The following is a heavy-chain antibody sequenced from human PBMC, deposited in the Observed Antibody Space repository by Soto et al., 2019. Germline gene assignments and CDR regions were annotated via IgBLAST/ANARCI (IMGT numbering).Heavy chain of an antibody. V-gene: IGHV3-21*01. CDR1: RFTLSDYN. D-gene: IGHD5-18*01. J-gene: IGHJ4*02. Sequence: EVQLVESGGGLVKPGGSLRLSCAASRFTLSDYNMNWVRQAPGKGLKWVSSISTSSSYIYYADSVKGRFTVSRDNAKNSLYLQMNSLVAEDTAVYYCATTRRGYSSGSLDYWGRGTLVTVSS. CDR2: ISTSSSYI. CDR3: ATTRRGYSSGSLDY.